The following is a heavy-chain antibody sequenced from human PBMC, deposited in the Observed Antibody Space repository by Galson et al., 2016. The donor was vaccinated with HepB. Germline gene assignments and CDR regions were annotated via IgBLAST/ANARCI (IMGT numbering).Heavy chain of an antibody. CDR3: ARDRWGGGNWYFDR. Sequence: SVKVSCKASGGTFSSYAISWVRQAPGQGLEWMGGIIPIFGTPNYAQKFSGRVTITADESTTTAYMELSSLRSEDTAVYCWARDRWGGGNWYFDRWGRGTLVTVSS. D-gene: IGHD3-16*01. V-gene: IGHV1-69*13. CDR1: GGTFSSYA. J-gene: IGHJ2*01. CDR2: IIPIFGTP.